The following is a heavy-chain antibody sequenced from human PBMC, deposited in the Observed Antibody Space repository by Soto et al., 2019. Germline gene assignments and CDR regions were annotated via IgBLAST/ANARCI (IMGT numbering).Heavy chain of an antibody. J-gene: IGHJ6*02. V-gene: IGHV3-23*01. CDR2: ISGSGGST. CDR3: AKGQKLEKVRYQLPKNYYYGMDV. CDR1: GFTFSSYA. Sequence: GGSLRLSCAASGFTFSSYAMSWVRQAPGKGLEWVSAISGSGGSTYYADSVKGRFTISRDNSKNTLYLQMNSLRAEDTAVYYCAKGQKLEKVRYQLPKNYYYGMDVWGQGTTVTVSS. D-gene: IGHD2-2*01.